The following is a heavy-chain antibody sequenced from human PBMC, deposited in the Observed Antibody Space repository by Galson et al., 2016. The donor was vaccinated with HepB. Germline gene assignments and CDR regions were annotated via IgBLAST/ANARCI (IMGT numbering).Heavy chain of an antibody. CDR3: TRGFDYFDY. CDR2: INPNTGDT. J-gene: IGHJ4*02. V-gene: IGHV1-2*06. CDR1: GYTFTSHD. D-gene: IGHD3-3*01. Sequence: SVKVSCKASGYTFTSHDISWVRQAPGQGLEWVGRINPNTGDTNYAQQFQGRVTLTRDRSISTAFMELSRLRSDDTAVYYCTRGFDYFDYWGQGTLVTVSS.